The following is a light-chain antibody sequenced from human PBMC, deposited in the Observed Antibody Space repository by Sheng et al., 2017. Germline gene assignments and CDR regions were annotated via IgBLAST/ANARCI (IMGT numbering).Light chain of an antibody. J-gene: IGLJ2*01. CDR2: GNT. V-gene: IGLV1-40*01. Sequence: QSVVTQPPSVSGAPGQRVTISCTGSSSNIGAAYDVHWYQQLPGTAPKVLIYGNTNRPSGVPDRFSGSRSGTSATLAITGLQTGDEADYYCGRWDTSLTAGVFGGGTKLTVL. CDR3: GRWDTSLTAGV. CDR1: SSNIGAAYD.